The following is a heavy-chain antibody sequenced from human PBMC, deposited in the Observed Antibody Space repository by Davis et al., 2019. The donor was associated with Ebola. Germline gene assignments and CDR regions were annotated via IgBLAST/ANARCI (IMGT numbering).Heavy chain of an antibody. CDR1: GYTFTSYA. Sequence: ASVKVSCKASGYTFTSYAMHWVRQAPGQRLEWMGWINAGNGNTKYSQKFQGRVTITRDTSASTAYMELSSLRSEDTAVYYCARGIGSYYNYYYYGMDVWGQGTTVTVSS. CDR3: ARGIGSYYNYYYYGMDV. V-gene: IGHV1-3*01. D-gene: IGHD1-26*01. CDR2: INAGNGNT. J-gene: IGHJ6*02.